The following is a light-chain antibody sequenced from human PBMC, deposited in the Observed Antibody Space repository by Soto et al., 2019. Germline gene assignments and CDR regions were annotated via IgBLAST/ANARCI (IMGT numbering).Light chain of an antibody. V-gene: IGKV3-11*01. Sequence: EIVLTQSPATLSLSPGERATLSCRASQSVSTYLGWFQQKPGQAPRLLIYDASNRATGVPARFSGSGSGTDFTLTISSLESEDFAVYYCQQRSKWPLTFGGGTRVEIK. CDR3: QQRSKWPLT. CDR2: DAS. J-gene: IGKJ4*01. CDR1: QSVSTY.